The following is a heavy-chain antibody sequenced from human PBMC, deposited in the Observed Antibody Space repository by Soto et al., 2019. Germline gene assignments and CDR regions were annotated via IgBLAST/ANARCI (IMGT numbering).Heavy chain of an antibody. CDR1: GGSVSSDRSF. CDR3: ARGFYDSGGYASGMDV. V-gene: IGHV4-61*01. D-gene: IGHD3-22*01. J-gene: IGHJ6*02. CDR2: IYYSGNT. Sequence: QVQLQESGPGLVKPSETLSLTCTVSGGSVSSDRSFWSWIRQPPGKGLEWIGYIYYSGNTNYNPSLNSRVAISVDTSKNQFSLKLSAVTAAATAVYYCARGFYDSGGYASGMDVWGQGTMVTVSS.